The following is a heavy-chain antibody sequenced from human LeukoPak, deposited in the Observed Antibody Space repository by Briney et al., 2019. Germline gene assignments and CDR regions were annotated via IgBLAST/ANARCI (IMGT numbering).Heavy chain of an antibody. CDR1: GGTFSSYA. V-gene: IGHV1-69*01. CDR2: IIPIFGTA. Sequence: SVKVSCKASGGTFSSYAISWVRQAPGQGLEWMGGIIPIFGTANYAQKFQGRVTITADESTSTAYMELSSLRSEDTAVYYCAKARGSSRYYANFDCWGQGALVTVSS. D-gene: IGHD6-13*01. J-gene: IGHJ4*02. CDR3: AKARGSSRYYANFDC.